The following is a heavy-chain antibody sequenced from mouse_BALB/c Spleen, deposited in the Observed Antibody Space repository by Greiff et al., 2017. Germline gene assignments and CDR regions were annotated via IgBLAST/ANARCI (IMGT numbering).Heavy chain of an antibody. V-gene: IGHV2-2*02. D-gene: IGHD1-1*01. J-gene: IGHJ4*01. CDR3: ASPITTVVVPYAMDY. Sequence: QVQLKQSGPGLVQPSQSLSITCTVSGFSLTSYGVHWVRQSPGKGLEWLGVIWSGGSTDYNAAFISRLSISKDNSKSQVFFKMNSLQANDTAVYYCASPITTVVVPYAMDYWGQGTSVTVSA. CDR2: IWSGGST. CDR1: GFSLTSYG.